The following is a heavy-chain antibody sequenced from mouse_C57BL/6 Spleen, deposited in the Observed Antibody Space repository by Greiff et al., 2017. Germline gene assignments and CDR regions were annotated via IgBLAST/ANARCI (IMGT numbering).Heavy chain of an antibody. CDR2: IDPSDSET. V-gene: IGHV1-52*01. D-gene: IGHD2-5*01. Sequence: QVQLQQPGAELVRPGSSVKLSCKASGYTFTSYWMHWVKQRPIQGLEWIGNIDPSDSETHYNQKFKDKATLTVDKSSSTAYMQLSSLTSEDPAVYYCARTPPYYSNYYAMDYWGQGTSVTVSS. J-gene: IGHJ4*01. CDR3: ARTPPYYSNYYAMDY. CDR1: GYTFTSYW.